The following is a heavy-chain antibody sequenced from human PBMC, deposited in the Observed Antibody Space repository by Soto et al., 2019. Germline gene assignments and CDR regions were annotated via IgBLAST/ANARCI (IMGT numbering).Heavy chain of an antibody. D-gene: IGHD3-10*01. CDR2: ISYDGSHQ. CDR3: AKEGYGSGRDLRRYYYGMDV. CDR1: GFTLSSYG. V-gene: IGHV3-30*18. J-gene: IGHJ6*02. Sequence: TGGSLRLSCAASGFTLSSYGMHWVRQAPGKGLEWVAIISYDGSHQYYADSVRGRFTISRDNSKNTLYLQMNSLRAEDTAVYYCAKEGYGSGRDLRRYYYGMDVWGQGTTVTVSS.